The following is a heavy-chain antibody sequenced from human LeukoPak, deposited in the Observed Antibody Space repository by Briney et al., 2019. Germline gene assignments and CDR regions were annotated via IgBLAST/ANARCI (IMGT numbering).Heavy chain of an antibody. CDR2: ISGSGGST. CDR3: AKVDSSGPYYFDY. CDR1: GFTFSSYA. D-gene: IGHD3-22*01. Sequence: GGSLRLSCAASGFTFSSYAMSWVRQAPGKGLGWVSAISGSGGSTYYADSVKGRFTISRDNSKNTLYLQMNSLRAEDTAVYYCAKVDSSGPYYFDYWGQGTLATVSS. V-gene: IGHV3-23*01. J-gene: IGHJ4*02.